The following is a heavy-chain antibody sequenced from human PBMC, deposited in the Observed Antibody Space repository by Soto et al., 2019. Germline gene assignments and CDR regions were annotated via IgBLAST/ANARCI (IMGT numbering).Heavy chain of an antibody. Sequence: EVQLLESGGGLVQPGGSLRLSCVTSGFSFNSYAMTWVRQAPGMGLEWVAVINYNSRATFHAQSVKGRFTISRDNARNTVLLQMDSRTAEATAVYYCGKQRGSGKTYYCNMDVWGLGTTVIVSS. J-gene: IGHJ6*02. CDR3: GKQRGSGKTYYCNMDV. V-gene: IGHV3-23*01. CDR1: GFSFNSYA. CDR2: INYNSRAT. D-gene: IGHD3-10*01.